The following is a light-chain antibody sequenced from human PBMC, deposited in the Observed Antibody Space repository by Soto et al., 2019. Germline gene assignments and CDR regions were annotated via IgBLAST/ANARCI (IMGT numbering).Light chain of an antibody. CDR1: QSIRSY. J-gene: IGKJ1*01. CDR3: QKNDITPWK. Sequence: DIQMTQSPSSLSASVGERVTITCRASQSIRSYLYLYQQKPGKAPKLLIYAASSLQSGVQSRFSGSGSASELTLNISSLQPSDFATYYWQKNDITPWKFGQGTKVDIK. CDR2: AAS. V-gene: IGKV1-39*01.